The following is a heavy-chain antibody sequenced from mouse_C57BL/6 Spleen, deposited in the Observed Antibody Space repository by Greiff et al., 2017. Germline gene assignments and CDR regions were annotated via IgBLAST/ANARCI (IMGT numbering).Heavy chain of an antibody. J-gene: IGHJ4*01. CDR3: ARSIYYGNYVCAMDY. D-gene: IGHD2-1*01. CDR2: IYTGGGYT. CDR1: GYTFTNYW. Sequence: QVQLLQSGAELVRPGTSVKMSCKASGYTFTNYWIGWAKQRPGHGLEWIGDIYTGGGYTNYNEKFKGKATMTADKSSSTAYMQFSSLTSEDSAIYYCARSIYYGNYVCAMDYWGQGTSVTVSS. V-gene: IGHV1-63*01.